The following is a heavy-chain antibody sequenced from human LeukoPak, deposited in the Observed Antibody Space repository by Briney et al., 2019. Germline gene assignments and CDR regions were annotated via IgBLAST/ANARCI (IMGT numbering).Heavy chain of an antibody. CDR1: GDSISPYY. CDR3: TRVRSDAVDL. Sequence: SETLSLTCTVSGDSISPYYWPWIRQPPGKGLEWIGYISYSGSTNYNSSLKSRVTISVDTSKSQFSLKLNTVTAADTALYYCTRVRSDAVDLWGQGTMVTVSS. V-gene: IGHV4-59*01. J-gene: IGHJ3*01. CDR2: ISYSGST.